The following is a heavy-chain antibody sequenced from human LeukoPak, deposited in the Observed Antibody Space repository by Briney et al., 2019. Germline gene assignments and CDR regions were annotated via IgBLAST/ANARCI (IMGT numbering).Heavy chain of an antibody. Sequence: GGSLRLSCAASGFTFSSYSMNWVRQAPGKGLEWVSYIISTIGPIYYADSVKGRFPISRDNTKNSMFLQMNSLRGEDTAVYYCAREGYAFDIWGQGTMVTVSS. CDR1: GFTFSSYS. J-gene: IGHJ3*02. V-gene: IGHV3-48*04. CDR2: IISTIGPI. CDR3: AREGYAFDI.